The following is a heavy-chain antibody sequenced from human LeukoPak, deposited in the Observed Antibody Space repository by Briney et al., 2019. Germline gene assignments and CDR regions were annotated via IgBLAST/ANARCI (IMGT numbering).Heavy chain of an antibody. Sequence: GGSLRLSCAASGFTFSSFGMHWVRQAPGKGLEWVSSISSSSSYIYYSDSVKGRFTISRDNAKNSLYLQMNSLKADDTAVYYCTRGAGTGWRFDSWGQGTLVTVSS. J-gene: IGHJ4*02. V-gene: IGHV3-21*01. CDR3: TRGAGTGWRFDS. CDR2: ISSSSSYI. D-gene: IGHD6-19*01. CDR1: GFTFSSFG.